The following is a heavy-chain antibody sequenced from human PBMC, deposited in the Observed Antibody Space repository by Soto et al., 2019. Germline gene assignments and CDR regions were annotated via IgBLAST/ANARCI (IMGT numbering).Heavy chain of an antibody. J-gene: IGHJ4*02. CDR1: GFTFSSYG. D-gene: IGHD3-22*01. Sequence: GGSLRLSCAASGFTFSSYGMHWVRQAPGKGLEWVAVISYDGSNKYYADSVKGRFTVSRDNSKNTLYLQMNSLRAEDTAVYYCAKDFYYYDSSGYAGWGQGTLVTVSS. CDR2: ISYDGSNK. CDR3: AKDFYYYDSSGYAG. V-gene: IGHV3-30*18.